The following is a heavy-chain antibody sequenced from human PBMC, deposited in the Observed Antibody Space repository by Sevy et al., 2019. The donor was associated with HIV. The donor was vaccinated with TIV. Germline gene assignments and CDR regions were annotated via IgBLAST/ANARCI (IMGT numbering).Heavy chain of an antibody. CDR1: GDSVTSGDYY. CDR2: VFYNGNT. V-gene: IGHV4-31*03. Sequence: SETLSLTCTVSGDSVTSGDYYWSWIRQYPGKGLEWIGYVFYNGNTYYNPSLKSRITISLDKSKNQFSLKLSSVTAADTAVYYCARDRKISGGSGREHFNWFDSWGHGTLVTVSS. J-gene: IGHJ5*01. CDR3: ARDRKISGGSGREHFNWFDS. D-gene: IGHD3-10*01.